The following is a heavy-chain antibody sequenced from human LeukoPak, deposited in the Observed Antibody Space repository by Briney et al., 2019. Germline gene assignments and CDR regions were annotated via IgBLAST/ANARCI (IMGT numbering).Heavy chain of an antibody. V-gene: IGHV4-30-4*08. D-gene: IGHD3-22*01. CDR2: IYYSGST. CDR3: ARGARITMIVVVPDWFDP. J-gene: IGHJ5*02. Sequence: SETLSLTCTVSGGSISSGDYYWSWIRQPPGKGLEWIGYIYYSGSTYYNPSLKSRVTISVDTSKYQFSLKLSSVTAADTAVYYCARGARITMIVVVPDWFDPWGQGTLVTVSS. CDR1: GGSISSGDYY.